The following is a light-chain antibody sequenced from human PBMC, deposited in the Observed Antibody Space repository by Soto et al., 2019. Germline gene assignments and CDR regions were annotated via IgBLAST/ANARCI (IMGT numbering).Light chain of an antibody. J-gene: IGKJ1*01. CDR3: QQYGSSPQT. V-gene: IGKV3-20*01. CDR1: QSVSSSY. CDR2: GAS. Sequence: DSVLTQSPGTLSLSPGERATLSCRASQSVSSSYLAWYPQIPGQAPRLLIYGASSSATSNPDRFNGSGSGTDFTLTIYRQEPEDLAVYYCQQYGSSPQTFGQGTKVDNK.